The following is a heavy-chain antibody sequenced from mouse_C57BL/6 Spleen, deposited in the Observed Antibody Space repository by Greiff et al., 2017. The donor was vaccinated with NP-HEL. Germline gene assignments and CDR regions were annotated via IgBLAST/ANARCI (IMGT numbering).Heavy chain of an antibody. Sequence: QVQLKQPGAELVRPGSSVKLSCKASGYTFTSYWMHWVKQRPIQGLEWIGNIDPSDSETHYNQKFKDKATLTVDKSSSTAYMQLSSLTSEDSAVYYCARPYYDYDVGFAYWGQGTLVTVSA. D-gene: IGHD2-4*01. CDR2: IDPSDSET. J-gene: IGHJ3*01. CDR1: GYTFTSYW. V-gene: IGHV1-52*01. CDR3: ARPYYDYDVGFAY.